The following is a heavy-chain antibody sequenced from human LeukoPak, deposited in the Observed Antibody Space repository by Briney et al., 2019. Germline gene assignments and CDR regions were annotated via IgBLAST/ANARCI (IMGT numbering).Heavy chain of an antibody. CDR3: ARVFSSSWYYAFDI. V-gene: IGHV4-30-2*01. D-gene: IGHD6-13*01. CDR1: GGSISSGGYS. Sequence: SETLSLTCAVSGGSISSGGYSWSWIRQPPGKGLEWIGYIYHSGSTYYNPSLKSRVTISVDRSKNQFSLKLSSVTAADTAVYYCARVFSSSWYYAFDIWGQGTMVTVSS. CDR2: IYHSGST. J-gene: IGHJ3*02.